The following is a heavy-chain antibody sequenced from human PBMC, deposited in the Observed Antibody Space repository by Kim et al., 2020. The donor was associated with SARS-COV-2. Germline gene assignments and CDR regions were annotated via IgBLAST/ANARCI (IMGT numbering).Heavy chain of an antibody. D-gene: IGHD5-18*01. J-gene: IGHJ4*02. V-gene: IGHV4-59*08. CDR2: IYYSGST. Sequence: SETLSLTCTVSGVSISSYYWSWIRQPPGKGLEWIGYIYYSGSTNYNPSLKSRVTISVDTSKNQFSLKLSSVTAADTAVYYCARRTAMDHPFDYWGQGTLVTVSS. CDR3: ARRTAMDHPFDY. CDR1: GVSISSYY.